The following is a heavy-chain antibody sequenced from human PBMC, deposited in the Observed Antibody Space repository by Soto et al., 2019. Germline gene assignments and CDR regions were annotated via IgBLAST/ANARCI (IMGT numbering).Heavy chain of an antibody. CDR3: ARGGFMITFGGVIVEYFQH. CDR1: GYTFTSYY. V-gene: IGHV1-46*01. CDR2: INPSGGST. D-gene: IGHD3-16*02. J-gene: IGHJ1*01. Sequence: QVQLVQSGAEVKKPGASVKVSCKASGYTFTSYYMHWVRLAPGQGLEWMEIINPSGGSTSYAQKFQGRVTMTRDTSTSTVYMELSSLRSEDTAVYYCARGGFMITFGGVIVEYFQHWGQGTLVTVSS.